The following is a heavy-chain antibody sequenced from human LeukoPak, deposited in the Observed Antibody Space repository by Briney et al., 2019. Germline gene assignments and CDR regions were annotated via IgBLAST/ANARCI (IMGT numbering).Heavy chain of an antibody. J-gene: IGHJ4*02. Sequence: SETLSLTCTVSGGSISSYYWSWIRQPPGKGLEWIGYIYHSGSTYYNPSLKSRVTISVDRSKNQFSLKLSSVTAADTAVYYCARDGIGANWSGYFGYWGQGTLVTVSS. CDR1: GGSISSYY. CDR2: IYHSGST. V-gene: IGHV4-59*12. D-gene: IGHD3-3*01. CDR3: ARDGIGANWSGYFGY.